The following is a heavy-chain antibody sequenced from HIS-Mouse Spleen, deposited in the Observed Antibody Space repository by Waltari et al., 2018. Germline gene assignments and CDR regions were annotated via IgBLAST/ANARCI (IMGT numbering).Heavy chain of an antibody. Sequence: QLQLQESGPGLVKPSETLSLTRTVSGGPISSRRYYWGWIRQPPGKGRGWIGGIYYSGSTYYNPSLKSRVTISVDTSKNQFSLKLSSVTAADTAVYYCAREIPYSSSWYDWYFDLWGRGTLVTVSS. J-gene: IGHJ2*01. CDR1: GGPISSRRYY. D-gene: IGHD6-13*01. CDR3: AREIPYSSSWYDWYFDL. CDR2: IYYSGST. V-gene: IGHV4-39*07.